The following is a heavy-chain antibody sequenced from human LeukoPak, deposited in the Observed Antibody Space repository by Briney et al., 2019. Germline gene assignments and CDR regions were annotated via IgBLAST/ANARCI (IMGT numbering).Heavy chain of an antibody. CDR1: GFIFGNYR. V-gene: IGHV3-9*01. D-gene: IGHD6-19*01. CDR3: AKDNRRHYTSGPNPDSLH. Sequence: PGGSLRLSCATSGFIFGNYRMHWVRQPPGKGLEWVSGISWNSGSIDYADSVKGRFTISRDNAKNSLYLQMNSLRVEDTAFYYCAKDNRRHYTSGPNPDSLHWGQGALVTVSS. CDR2: ISWNSGSI. J-gene: IGHJ4*02.